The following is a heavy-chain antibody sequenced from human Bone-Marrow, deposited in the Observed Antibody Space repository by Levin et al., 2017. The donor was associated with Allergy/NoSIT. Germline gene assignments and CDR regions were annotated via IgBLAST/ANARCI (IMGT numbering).Heavy chain of an antibody. Sequence: GGSLRLSCAASGFTFSDYSMNWVRQAPGKGLEWVSYITGSSSTTDYAESVKGRFAISRDNAKNSVYLQMNSLRAEDTAVYYWARRSAAGQGDYWGQGTLVTVSS. J-gene: IGHJ4*02. CDR2: ITGSSSTT. D-gene: IGHD6-13*01. V-gene: IGHV3-48*01. CDR3: ARRSAAGQGDY. CDR1: GFTFSDYS.